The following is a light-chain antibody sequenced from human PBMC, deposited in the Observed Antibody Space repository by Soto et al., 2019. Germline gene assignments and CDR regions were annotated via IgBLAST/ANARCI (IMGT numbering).Light chain of an antibody. J-gene: IGKJ5*01. V-gene: IGKV3-20*01. Sequence: EIVLTQSPGTLSLSPGERATLSCRASQSVSTNYLAWYQQKPGRAPRLLIYGASSRVTGIPGRFSGSGSGTDFTLTISRLEPEDFAVNYCQQNGSSPSITFGQGTRLQIK. CDR1: QSVSTNY. CDR2: GAS. CDR3: QQNGSSPSIT.